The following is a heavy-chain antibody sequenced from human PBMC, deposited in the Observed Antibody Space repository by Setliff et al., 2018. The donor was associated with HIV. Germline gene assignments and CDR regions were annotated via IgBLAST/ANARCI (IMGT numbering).Heavy chain of an antibody. D-gene: IGHD3-3*01. V-gene: IGHV1-3*01. J-gene: IGHJ5*01. CDR2: INAGNGDT. CDR1: GYTFTNYA. CDR3: ARQPTDTSGYNNWFDS. Sequence: ASVKVSCKASGYTFTNYAMHWVRQAPGQRLEWMGWINAGNGDTKYSQKFQGRVTFTWDTSASTAYMELSSLRSEDTALYYCARQPTDTSGYNNWFDSWGQGTLVTVSS.